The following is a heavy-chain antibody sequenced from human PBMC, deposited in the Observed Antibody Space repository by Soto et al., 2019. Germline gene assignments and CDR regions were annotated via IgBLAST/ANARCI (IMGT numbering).Heavy chain of an antibody. CDR1: GGTFSSYA. CDR3: ARDRNSSGYYYYNWFDP. CDR2: IIPIFGTA. D-gene: IGHD3-22*01. V-gene: IGHV1-69*13. J-gene: IGHJ5*02. Sequence: ASVKVSCKASGGTFSSYAISWVRQAPGQGLEWMGGIIPIFGTANYAQKFQGRVTITADESTSTAYMELSSLRSEDTAVYYCARDRNSSGYYYYNWFDPWGQGTLVTVSS.